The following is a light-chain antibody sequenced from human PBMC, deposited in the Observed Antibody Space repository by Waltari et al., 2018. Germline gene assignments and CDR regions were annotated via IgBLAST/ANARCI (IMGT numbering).Light chain of an antibody. V-gene: IGKV1-9*01. CDR3: QQLNSYQWT. CDR1: QGSNNY. Sequence: IQLTQSPSSLSASVGDRVPITCRVRQGSNNYLDWYQQKPGKAPKLLIYAAYTWQSGVPSRFSGSGSGTEFTLTISSLQPEDFATYYCQQLNSYQWTFGQGTKVEIK. CDR2: AAY. J-gene: IGKJ1*01.